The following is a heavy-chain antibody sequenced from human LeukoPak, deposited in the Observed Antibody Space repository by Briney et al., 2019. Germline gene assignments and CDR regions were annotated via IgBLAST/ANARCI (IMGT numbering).Heavy chain of an antibody. CDR2: INEDGSTE. CDR1: GITLRKYW. V-gene: IGHV3-7*01. CDR3: TRDYANARDY. D-gene: IGHD2-2*01. J-gene: IGHJ4*02. Sequence: GGSLRLSWEVSGITLRKYWMTWVRQAPGKGLEWVASINEDGSTEWYVDSVKGRFIVSRDNAKNSLYLQVSSLRVDDTAIYYCTRDYANARDYWGQGILVTVSS.